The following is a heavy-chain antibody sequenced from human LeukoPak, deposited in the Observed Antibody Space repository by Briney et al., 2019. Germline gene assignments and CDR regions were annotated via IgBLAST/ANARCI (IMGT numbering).Heavy chain of an antibody. CDR2: MNPNSGNT. CDR3: ARGVKLWFGELTTYNWFDP. V-gene: IGHV1-8*03. CDR1: GYTFTSYD. D-gene: IGHD3-10*01. J-gene: IGHJ5*02. Sequence: SVKVSCKASGYTFTSYDINWVRQATGQGLEWMGWMNPNSGNTGYAQKFQGRVTITRNTSISTAYMELSSLRSEDTAVYYCARGVKLWFGELTTYNWFDPWGQGTLVTVSS.